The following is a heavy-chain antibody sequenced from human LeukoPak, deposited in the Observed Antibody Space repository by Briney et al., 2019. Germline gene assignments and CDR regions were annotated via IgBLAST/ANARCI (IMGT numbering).Heavy chain of an antibody. V-gene: IGHV3-33*01. CDR2: IWYDGSNK. D-gene: IGHD6-13*01. CDR1: GFTFKRYG. CDR3: ARVSGYRGTWYVDY. J-gene: IGHJ4*02. Sequence: PGRSLRLSCVASGFTFKRYGMHWVRQAPDKGLEWVATIWYDGSNKYYADFVKGRFTTSRENSKNTLYLQMNSLRADDTAVYYCARVSGYRGTWYVDYWGQGTLVTVSS.